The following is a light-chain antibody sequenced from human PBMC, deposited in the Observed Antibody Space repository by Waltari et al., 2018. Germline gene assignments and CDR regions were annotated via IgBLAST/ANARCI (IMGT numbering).Light chain of an antibody. V-gene: IGLV4-69*01. J-gene: IGLJ3*02. CDR3: QTGGHGTWV. CDR1: RGHSSNV. CDR2: VNSDGSH. Sequence: QLVLTQSPSASASLGPSVKLTCTLTRGHSSNVIAWLQQQPEKGPRYLMKVNSDGSHSKGDEIPDRFSGSSSGAERYLTISSVQPEDEADYYCQTGGHGTWVFGGGTKLTVL.